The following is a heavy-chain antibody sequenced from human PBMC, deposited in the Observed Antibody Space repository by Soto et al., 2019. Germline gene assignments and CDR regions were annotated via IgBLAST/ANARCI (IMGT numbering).Heavy chain of an antibody. J-gene: IGHJ6*02. CDR1: GFTFSSYG. D-gene: IGHD2-2*01. CDR3: AKQGGTSAQDYYYYGMDV. Sequence: GSLRPACATSGFTFSSYGMHWVRQAPGKGLEWVAVISYYGSNKYYADSVKVRSTISRDNSKNTLYLQMNSLRAEDTAVYYCAKQGGTSAQDYYYYGMDVWGQGTTVTVSS. V-gene: IGHV3-30*18. CDR2: ISYYGSNK.